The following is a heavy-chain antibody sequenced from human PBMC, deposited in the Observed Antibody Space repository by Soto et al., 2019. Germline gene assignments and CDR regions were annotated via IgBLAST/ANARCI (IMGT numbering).Heavy chain of an antibody. V-gene: IGHV5-51*01. D-gene: IGHD2-15*01. CDR2: VYPRDSDN. J-gene: IGHJ4*02. CDR1: EYIFIDYW. Sequence: GESLKISCMSSEYIFIDYWIGWVRQLPGKGLERMGIVYPRDSDNRYSPSFQGQVTISADRSTGTAFLQWRSLKASDTALYYCARPPLPGYSIHFNSWGQGTLVTVSS. CDR3: ARPPLPGYSIHFNS.